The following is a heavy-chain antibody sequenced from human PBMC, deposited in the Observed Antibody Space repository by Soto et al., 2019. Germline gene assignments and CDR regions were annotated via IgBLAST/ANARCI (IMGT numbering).Heavy chain of an antibody. CDR2: ISYDGYLK. CDR1: GFTFSTYG. J-gene: IGHJ6*02. Sequence: GGSLRLSCASSGFTFSTYGMQWVREAPGKGLEWVAVISYDGYLKYYVDDVEGRFTVARDNSQNTLFLEMNSLRVEDTAVYFCAKDFKVSGSHYGTLNYYYGMDVWGQGTTVTVSS. V-gene: IGHV3-30*18. D-gene: IGHD3-10*01. CDR3: AKDFKVSGSHYGTLNYYYGMDV.